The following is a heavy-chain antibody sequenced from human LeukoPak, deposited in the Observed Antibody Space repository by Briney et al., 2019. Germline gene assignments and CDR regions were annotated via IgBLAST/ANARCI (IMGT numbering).Heavy chain of an antibody. D-gene: IGHD1-14*01. CDR1: GFTVSTNY. V-gene: IGHV3-53*01. CDR2: IYSGGDT. Sequence: PGGSLRLSCAVSGFTVSTNYMSWVRQAPGKGLEWVSVIYSGGDTYYADSMKGRFTVSRDNSKNTLYLQMNSLRAEDTAVYYGARGGGGGNPFVYWGQGTLVTVSS. J-gene: IGHJ4*02. CDR3: ARGGGGGNPFVY.